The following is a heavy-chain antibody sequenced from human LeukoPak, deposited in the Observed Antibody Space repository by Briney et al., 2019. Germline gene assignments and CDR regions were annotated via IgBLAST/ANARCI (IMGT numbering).Heavy chain of an antibody. CDR2: ISGSGGST. Sequence: GGSLRLSCAASGFTFSSYAMSWVRQAPGKGLECVSAISGSGGSTYYADSVKGRFTISRDNSKNTLYLQMNSLRAEDTAVYYCAKDNRPYYDSSGYWVFQHWGQGTLVTVSS. CDR3: AKDNRPYYDSSGYWVFQH. V-gene: IGHV3-23*01. J-gene: IGHJ1*01. CDR1: GFTFSSYA. D-gene: IGHD3-22*01.